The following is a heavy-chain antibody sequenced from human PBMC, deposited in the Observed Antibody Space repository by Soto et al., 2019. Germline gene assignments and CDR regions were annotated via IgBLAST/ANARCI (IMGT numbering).Heavy chain of an antibody. Sequence: GGSLRLSCAVSGFTVSSNHMSWVRQAPGKGLEWVSVIYSGGSTYYADSVKGRFTISRDNSENTLYLQMNSLRAEDTAVYYCARDLDFWSAYPRHFYYMDVWGKGTTVTVSS. D-gene: IGHD3-3*01. CDR2: IYSGGST. V-gene: IGHV3-66*01. J-gene: IGHJ6*03. CDR3: ARDLDFWSAYPRHFYYMDV. CDR1: GFTVSSNH.